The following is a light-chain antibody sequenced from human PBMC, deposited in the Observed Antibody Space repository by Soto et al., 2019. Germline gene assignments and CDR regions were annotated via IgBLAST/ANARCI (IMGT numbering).Light chain of an antibody. CDR1: DSDIGSYKY. CDR2: EVS. Sequence: QSALDQPASVSGSPGQSITISCTGTDSDIGSYKYVSWYQQPPGKAPKLIIYEVSNRPSGVSDRFSGSKSANTASLTISGLQAEDEADYYCSSYTSGSMLFGGGTKLTVL. J-gene: IGLJ3*02. CDR3: SSYTSGSML. V-gene: IGLV2-14*03.